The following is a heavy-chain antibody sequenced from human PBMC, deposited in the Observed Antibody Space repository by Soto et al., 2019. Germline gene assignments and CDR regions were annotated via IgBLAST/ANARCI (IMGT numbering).Heavy chain of an antibody. Sequence: GGSLRLSCAASGFTFSSYAMHWVRQAPGKGLEWVAVISYDGSNKYYADSVKGRFTISRDNSKNTLYLQMNSLRAEDTAVYYCARDRCSSTSCCPDYYYGMDVWGQGTTVTVSS. V-gene: IGHV3-30-3*01. J-gene: IGHJ6*02. D-gene: IGHD2-2*01. CDR2: ISYDGSNK. CDR3: ARDRCSSTSCCPDYYYGMDV. CDR1: GFTFSSYA.